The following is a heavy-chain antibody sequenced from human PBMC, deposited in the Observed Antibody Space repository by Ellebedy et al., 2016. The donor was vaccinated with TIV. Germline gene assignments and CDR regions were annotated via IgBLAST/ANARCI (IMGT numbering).Heavy chain of an antibody. V-gene: IGHV5-51*01. Sequence: GESLKISCKTSGYTFTNYWIAWVRQRPGKGLEWMGFIYPRDSDTRYSPSSQGQVTISADKSISTVYLQWRSLQASDTAVYYCARMVYGSGWDGYFDPWGQGILVTVSS. D-gene: IGHD6-19*01. CDR2: IYPRDSDT. J-gene: IGHJ5*02. CDR3: ARMVYGSGWDGYFDP. CDR1: GYTFTNYW.